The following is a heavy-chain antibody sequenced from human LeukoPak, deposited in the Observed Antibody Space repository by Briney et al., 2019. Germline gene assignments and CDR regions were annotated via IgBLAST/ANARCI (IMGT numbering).Heavy chain of an antibody. D-gene: IGHD6-13*01. V-gene: IGHV4-4*08. J-gene: IGHJ4*02. CDR2: IYTSGST. Sequence: SETLSLTCTVSGGSISNYYWYWMRQPPGKGLEWIGRIYTSGSTNYNPSLKSRVTISVDTSKNQFSLKLSSVTAADTAVYYCARGGPRSSFDYWGQGTLVTVSS. CDR3: ARGGPRSSFDY. CDR1: GGSISNYY.